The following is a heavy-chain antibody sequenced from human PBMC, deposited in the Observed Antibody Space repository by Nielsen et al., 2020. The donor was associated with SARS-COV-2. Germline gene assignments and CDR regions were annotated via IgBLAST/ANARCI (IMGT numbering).Heavy chain of an antibody. CDR2: ISSSSSYT. Sequence: GESLKISCAASGFTFSDYYMSWIRQAPGKGLEWVSYISSSSSYTNYADSVKGRFTISRDNAKNSLYLQMNSLRAEDTAVYYCAKEKIFGVVIRVNYFDYWGQGTLVTVSS. V-gene: IGHV3-11*05. D-gene: IGHD3-3*01. CDR1: GFTFSDYY. CDR3: AKEKIFGVVIRVNYFDY. J-gene: IGHJ4*02.